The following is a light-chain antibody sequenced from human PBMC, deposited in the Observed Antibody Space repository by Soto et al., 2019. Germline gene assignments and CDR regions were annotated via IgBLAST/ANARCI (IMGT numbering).Light chain of an antibody. CDR3: CSYAGSSSVV. Sequence: QSALTQPASVSGSPGQSITISCTGTSSDVGSYNHVSWYQQHPGKAPKVMIYEGSKRPSGVSNRFSGSKSGNTASLTISGLQAEDEADYYCCSYAGSSSVVFGGGTKLTVL. CDR1: SSDVGSYNH. CDR2: EGS. V-gene: IGLV2-23*01. J-gene: IGLJ2*01.